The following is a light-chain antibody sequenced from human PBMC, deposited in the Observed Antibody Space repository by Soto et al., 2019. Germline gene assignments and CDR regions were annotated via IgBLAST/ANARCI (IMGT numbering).Light chain of an antibody. CDR3: SSYGGSNNLV. Sequence: QSALTQPPSASGSPGQSVTLSCTGTSSDVGDYNYVSWYQQHLGKAPKLMIYEVSKRPSGVPDRFSGSKSGTTASLTVSGLQAEDEADYYCSSYGGSNNLVFGGGTKLTVL. J-gene: IGLJ2*01. CDR2: EVS. CDR1: SSDVGDYNY. V-gene: IGLV2-8*01.